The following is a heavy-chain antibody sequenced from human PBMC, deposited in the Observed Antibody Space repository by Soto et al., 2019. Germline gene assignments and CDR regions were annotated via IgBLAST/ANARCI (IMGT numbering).Heavy chain of an antibody. CDR3: ARGGGRAAESWFDP. Sequence: SETLSLTCTVSGGSISSYYRSWIRQPPGKGLEWIGYIYYSGSTNYNPSLKSRVTISVDTSKNQFSLKLSSVTAADTAVYYCARGGGRAAESWFDPWGQGTLVTVSS. CDR2: IYYSGST. D-gene: IGHD6-13*01. V-gene: IGHV4-59*01. J-gene: IGHJ5*02. CDR1: GGSISSYY.